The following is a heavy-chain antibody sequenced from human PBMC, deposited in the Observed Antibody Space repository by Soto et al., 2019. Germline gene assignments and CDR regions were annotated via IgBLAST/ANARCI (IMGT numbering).Heavy chain of an antibody. J-gene: IGHJ6*02. CDR2: IWYDGSKK. D-gene: IGHD6-19*01. V-gene: IGHV3-33*01. Sequence: PGGSLRLSCAASGFTFSSYGMHWVRQAPGKGLEWVAVIWYDGSKKYYADSVKGRFTISRDNSKDTLYLQMNSLRAEDAAVYYCARDKSPYSSGWLSPYENYYGMDVWGQGTTVTVSS. CDR3: ARDKSPYSSGWLSPYENYYGMDV. CDR1: GFTFSSYG.